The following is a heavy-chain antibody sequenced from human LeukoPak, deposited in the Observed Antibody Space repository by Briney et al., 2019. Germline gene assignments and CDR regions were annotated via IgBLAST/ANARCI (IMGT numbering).Heavy chain of an antibody. CDR1: GFTVSSNY. CDR3: ARDGYYDSSDY. D-gene: IGHD3-22*01. Sequence: GGSLRLSCAASGFTVSSNYMSWVRQAPGKGLEWVSVIYSGGSTYYADSVKGRFTISRDNSKNTLYLQMNSLRAEDTAVYYCARDGYYDSSDYWGQGTLVTVSS. CDR2: IYSGGST. V-gene: IGHV3-66*01. J-gene: IGHJ4*02.